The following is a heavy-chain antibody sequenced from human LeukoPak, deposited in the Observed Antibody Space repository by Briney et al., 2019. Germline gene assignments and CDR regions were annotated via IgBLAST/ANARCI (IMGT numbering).Heavy chain of an antibody. CDR2: IDNSGST. D-gene: IGHD3-22*01. V-gene: IGHV4-59*01. CDR1: GGIFSGYY. J-gene: IGHJ4*02. Sequence: SETLSLTCAVYGGIFSGYYWSWIRQPPAKGLEWIGNIDNSGSTRYNPSLKSRVTISVDTSKNHFSLNLSSLTAADAAVYYCARDRATYDSSGYSFDYWGQGILVTVST. CDR3: ARDRATYDSSGYSFDY.